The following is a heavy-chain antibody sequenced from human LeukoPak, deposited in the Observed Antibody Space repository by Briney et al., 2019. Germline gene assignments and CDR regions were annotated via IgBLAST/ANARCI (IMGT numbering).Heavy chain of an antibody. J-gene: IGHJ6*03. Sequence: SETLSLTCAVYGGSFSGYYWSWIRQPPGKGLEWIGEINHSGSTNYNPSLKSRVTISVDTSKNQFSLKLSSVTAADTAVYYCARDDTGPAGGYYYYYMDVWGKGTTVTVSS. CDR3: ARDDTGPAGGYYYYYMDV. CDR1: GGSFSGYY. D-gene: IGHD5-18*01. V-gene: IGHV4-34*01. CDR2: INHSGST.